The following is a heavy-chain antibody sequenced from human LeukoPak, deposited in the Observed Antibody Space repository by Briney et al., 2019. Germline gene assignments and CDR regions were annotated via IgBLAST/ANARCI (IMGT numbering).Heavy chain of an antibody. D-gene: IGHD5-18*01. V-gene: IGHV3-48*03. J-gene: IGHJ4*02. CDR3: ASLGEYSYGFGNDY. Sequence: GGSLRLTCAASGFTFSNYGMNWVRQAPGKGLEWVSYISSSGSTIYYADSVKGRFTISRDNAKNSLYLQMNSLRAEDTAVYYCASLGEYSYGFGNDYWGQGTLVTVSS. CDR2: ISSSGSTI. CDR1: GFTFSNYG.